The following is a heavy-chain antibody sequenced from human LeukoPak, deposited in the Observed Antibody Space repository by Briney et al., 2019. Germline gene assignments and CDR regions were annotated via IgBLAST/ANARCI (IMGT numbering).Heavy chain of an antibody. CDR2: ISSSGGNT. CDR3: AREMDFYYGSGSYRYFDL. J-gene: IGHJ2*01. Sequence: GGSLRLSCAASGFTFSSYAMSWVRQAPGKGLEWVSSISSSGGNTYYSDSVKGRFTISRDNSKNTLYLQVNSLRADDTAVYYCAREMDFYYGSGSYRYFDLWGRGTLVTVSS. CDR1: GFTFSSYA. V-gene: IGHV3-23*01. D-gene: IGHD3-10*01.